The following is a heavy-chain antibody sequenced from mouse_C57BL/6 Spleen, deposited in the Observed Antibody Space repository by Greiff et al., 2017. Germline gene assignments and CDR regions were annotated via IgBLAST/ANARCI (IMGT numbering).Heavy chain of an antibody. D-gene: IGHD1-1*01. V-gene: IGHV1-82*01. Sequence: LVESGASVKISCKASGYAFSSSWMNWVKQRPGKGLEWIGRIYPGDGDTNYNGKFKGKATLTADKSSSTAYMQLSSLTSEDSAVYFCARSDYGSSYPIDYWGQGTTLTVSS. J-gene: IGHJ2*01. CDR3: ARSDYGSSYPIDY. CDR2: IYPGDGDT. CDR1: GYAFSSSW.